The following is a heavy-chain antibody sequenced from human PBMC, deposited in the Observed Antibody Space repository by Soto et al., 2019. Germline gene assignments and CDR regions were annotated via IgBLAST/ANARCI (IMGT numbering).Heavy chain of an antibody. V-gene: IGHV1-18*01. CDR1: GYTFTRYG. D-gene: IGHD3-10*01. CDR2: ISPYNGHT. J-gene: IGHJ4*02. CDR3: AKSPPLGSSDFDS. Sequence: QVQLVQSGAEVKRPGSSVKVSCKAYGYTFTRYGISWVRQAPGHGLEWMGWISPYNGHTNNTQKFQGRVTMTTDTATSTAYTEVRSLRSDDTVVYYCAKSPPLGSSDFDSRGQGTLVTVSS.